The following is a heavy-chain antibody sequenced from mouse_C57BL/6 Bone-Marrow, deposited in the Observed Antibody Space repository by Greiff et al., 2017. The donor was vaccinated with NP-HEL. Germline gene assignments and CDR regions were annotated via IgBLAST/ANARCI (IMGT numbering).Heavy chain of an antibody. Sequence: QLQQPGAELVKPGASVKVSCKASGDTFTSYWMHWVKQRPGQGLEWIGRIHPSDSDTNYNQKFKGKATLTVDKSSSTAYMQLSSLTSEDSAVYYCAIHDGYYGRFAYWGQGTLVTVSA. CDR3: AIHDGYYGRFAY. D-gene: IGHD2-3*01. J-gene: IGHJ3*01. CDR1: GDTFTSYW. CDR2: IHPSDSDT. V-gene: IGHV1-74*01.